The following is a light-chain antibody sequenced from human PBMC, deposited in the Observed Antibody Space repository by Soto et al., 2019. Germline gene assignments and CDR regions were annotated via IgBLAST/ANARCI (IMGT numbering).Light chain of an antibody. V-gene: IGKV1-5*01. CDR1: QSISSW. J-gene: IGKJ5*01. Sequence: TQSPGTLSLSPGDRATLSCRASQSISSWLAWYQQKPGKAPKLLIYDASSLESGVPSRFSGSGSGTEFTLTISSLQPDDFATYYCQQYNSYSPITFGQGTRLEIK. CDR3: QQYNSYSPIT. CDR2: DAS.